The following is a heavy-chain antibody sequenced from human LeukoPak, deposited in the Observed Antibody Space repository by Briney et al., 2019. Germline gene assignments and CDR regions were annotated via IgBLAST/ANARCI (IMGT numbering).Heavy chain of an antibody. CDR3: AREYYGSGSCFDY. J-gene: IGHJ4*02. V-gene: IGHV4-59*12. D-gene: IGHD3-10*01. Sequence: SETLSLTCTVSGGSISSYYWSWIRQPPGKGLEWIGYIYYSGSTNYNPSLKSRVTISVDTSKNQFSLKLNSVTAADTAVYYCAREYYGSGSCFDYWGQGTLVAVSS. CDR2: IYYSGST. CDR1: GGSISSYY.